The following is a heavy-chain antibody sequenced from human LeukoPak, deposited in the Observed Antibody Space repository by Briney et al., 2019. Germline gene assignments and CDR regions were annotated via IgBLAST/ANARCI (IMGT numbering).Heavy chain of an antibody. V-gene: IGHV1-69*02. CDR1: GGTFSSYT. J-gene: IGHJ5*02. D-gene: IGHD1-1*01. CDR3: ARPNWNDSEGGWFDP. Sequence: GASEKVSCKASGGTFSSYTISWVRQAPGQGLEWMGRIIPILGIANYAQKFQGRVTITADKSTSTAYMELSSLRSEDTAVYYCARPNWNDSEGGWFDPWGQGTLVTVSS. CDR2: IIPILGIA.